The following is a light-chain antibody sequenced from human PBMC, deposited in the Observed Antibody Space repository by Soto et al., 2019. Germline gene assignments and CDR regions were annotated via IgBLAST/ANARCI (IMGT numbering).Light chain of an antibody. CDR3: QQYNTWPPIT. CDR2: AAS. Sequence: EIVLTQSPGTLSLSPGERATLSCRSSQSVRSRNLAWYQHNPGRAPRLLIYAASTRAPGIPARFSGSGSGTEFTLTISSLQSEDFAIYYCQQYNTWPPITFGQGTRLEIK. CDR1: QSVRSRN. J-gene: IGKJ5*01. V-gene: IGKV3-15*01.